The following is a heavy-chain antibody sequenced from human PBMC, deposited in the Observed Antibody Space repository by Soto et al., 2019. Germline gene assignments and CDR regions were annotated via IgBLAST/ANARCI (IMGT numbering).Heavy chain of an antibody. J-gene: IGHJ6*02. CDR2: IYSGGST. CDR3: ARDTAGDFWSPLYYYGMDV. Sequence: GSLRLSFAASGFTVRSNYMSWVRQAPGNGLEWVSVIYSGGSTYYADSVKGRFTISRDNSKNTLYLQMNSLRAEDTAVYYCARDTAGDFWSPLYYYGMDVWGQGTTVTVSS. D-gene: IGHD3-3*01. V-gene: IGHV3-53*01. CDR1: GFTVRSNY.